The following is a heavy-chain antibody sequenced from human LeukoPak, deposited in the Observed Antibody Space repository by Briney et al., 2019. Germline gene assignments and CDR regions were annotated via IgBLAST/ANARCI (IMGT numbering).Heavy chain of an antibody. CDR1: GFTFSSYS. Sequence: GGSLRLSCAASGFTFSSYSMNWVRQAPGKGLEWVSYIRSSSRTIYYADSVKGRFTISRDNAKNLLYLQMNSLRAEDTAVYYCARDGSGRVPEMSAPDYWGQGTLVTVSS. J-gene: IGHJ4*02. V-gene: IGHV3-48*01. CDR2: IRSSSRTI. D-gene: IGHD3-10*01. CDR3: ARDGSGRVPEMSAPDY.